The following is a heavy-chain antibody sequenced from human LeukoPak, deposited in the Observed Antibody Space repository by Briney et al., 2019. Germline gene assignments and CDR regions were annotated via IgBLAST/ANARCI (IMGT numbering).Heavy chain of an antibody. D-gene: IGHD4/OR15-4a*01. CDR2: ISSSGTTI. Sequence: GGSLRLSCAASGFTFSSYEMNWVRLAPGKGLEWVSYISSSGTTIYYGDSVKGRFTISRDNAKNSLYLHMNSLRAEDTAVYYCARDPPSSYGGYDYMDVWGKGTTVTVSS. CDR1: GFTFSSYE. J-gene: IGHJ6*03. V-gene: IGHV3-48*03. CDR3: ARDPPSSYGGYDYMDV.